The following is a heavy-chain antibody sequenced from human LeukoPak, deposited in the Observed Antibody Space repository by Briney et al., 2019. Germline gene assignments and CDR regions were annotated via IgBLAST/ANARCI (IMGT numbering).Heavy chain of an antibody. CDR1: GGTFSSYA. V-gene: IGHV1-69*05. CDR2: IIPIFGTA. Sequence: ASVKVSCKASGGTFSSYAISWVRQAPGQGLEWMGGIIPIFGTANHAQKFQGRVTITTDESTSTAYMELSSLRSEDTAVYYCARDDSPTYYYDSSGYEYFQHWGQGTLVTVPS. D-gene: IGHD3-22*01. J-gene: IGHJ1*01. CDR3: ARDDSPTYYYDSSGYEYFQH.